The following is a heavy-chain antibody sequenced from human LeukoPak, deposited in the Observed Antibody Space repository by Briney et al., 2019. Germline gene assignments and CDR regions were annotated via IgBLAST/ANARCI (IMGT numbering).Heavy chain of an antibody. CDR1: GASVSSASY. V-gene: IGHV4-61*01. Sequence: SETLSLTCTVSGASVSSASYWTWIRQPPGKGLEWIGYIYYSGSTNYNPSLKSRVTISVDTSKNQFSLKLSSVTAADTAVYYCARDFSGWYDYWGQGTLVTVSS. CDR3: ARDFSGWYDY. CDR2: IYYSGST. D-gene: IGHD6-19*01. J-gene: IGHJ4*02.